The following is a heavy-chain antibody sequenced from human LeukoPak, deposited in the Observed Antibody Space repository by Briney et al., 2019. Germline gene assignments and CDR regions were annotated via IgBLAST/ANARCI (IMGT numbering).Heavy chain of an antibody. Sequence: GGSLRLSCAASGFTFSSYWMHWVRQAPGKGLVWVSRINSDGSSTSYADSVKGRFTISRDNAKNTLYLQMNSLRAEDTAVYYCAGSGWHDALDIWGQGTMVTVSS. V-gene: IGHV3-74*01. J-gene: IGHJ3*02. CDR3: AGSGWHDALDI. CDR1: GFTFSSYW. D-gene: IGHD6-19*01. CDR2: INSDGSST.